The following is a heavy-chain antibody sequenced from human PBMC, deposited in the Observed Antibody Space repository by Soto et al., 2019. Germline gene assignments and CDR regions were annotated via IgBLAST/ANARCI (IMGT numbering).Heavy chain of an antibody. J-gene: IGHJ6*02. CDR1: GGTFSSYA. CDR2: IIPIFGTA. D-gene: IGHD2-15*01. Sequence: QVQLVQSGAEVKKPGSSVKVSCKASGGTFSSYAISWVRQAPGQGLEWMGGIIPIFGTANYAQKFQGRVTITADESRSTAYMELSSLRSEDTAVYYCASDTYCSGGSCYSAAGYYYGMDVWGQGTTVTVSS. CDR3: ASDTYCSGGSCYSAAGYYYGMDV. V-gene: IGHV1-69*01.